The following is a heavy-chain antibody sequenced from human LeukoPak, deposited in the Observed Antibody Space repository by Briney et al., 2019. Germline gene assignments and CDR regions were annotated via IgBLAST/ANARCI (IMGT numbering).Heavy chain of an antibody. CDR3: ARWYSSGWYGADY. J-gene: IGHJ4*02. D-gene: IGHD6-19*01. CDR2: IIPIFGTA. CDR1: GGTFSSYA. Sequence: SVKVSCKASGGTFSSYAISWVRQAPGQGLEWMGGIIPIFGTANYAQKFQGRVTITTDESTSTAYMELSSLRSGDTAVYYCARWYSSGWYGADYWGQGTLVTVSS. V-gene: IGHV1-69*05.